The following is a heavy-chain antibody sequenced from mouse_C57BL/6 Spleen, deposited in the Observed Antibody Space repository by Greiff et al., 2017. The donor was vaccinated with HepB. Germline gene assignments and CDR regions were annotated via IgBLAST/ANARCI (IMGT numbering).Heavy chain of an antibody. CDR2: INPGSGGT. CDR1: GYAFTNYL. Sequence: QVQLQQSGAELVRPGTSVKVSCKASGYAFTNYLIEWVKQRPGQGLEWIGVINPGSGGTNYNEKFKGKATLTADKSSSTAYMQLSSLTSEDSAVYCCARGGPLPLEGCADWGQGTLVTVSA. CDR3: ARGGPLPLEGCAD. V-gene: IGHV1-54*01. J-gene: IGHJ3*01.